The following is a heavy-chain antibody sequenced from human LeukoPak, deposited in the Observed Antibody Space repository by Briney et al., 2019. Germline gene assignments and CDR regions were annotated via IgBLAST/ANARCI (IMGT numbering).Heavy chain of an antibody. CDR2: ISAYNGNT. CDR1: GYTFTSYG. V-gene: IGHV1-18*01. J-gene: IGHJ6*02. CDR3: ARDGYSGSYYYYGMDV. D-gene: IGHD6-6*01. Sequence: GASVKVSCKASGYTFTSYGISWVRQAPGQGLEWMGWISAYNGNTNYAQKLQGRVTMTTDTSTSTAYMELRSLRSDDTAVYYCARDGYSGSYYYYGMDVWGQGTTVTVSS.